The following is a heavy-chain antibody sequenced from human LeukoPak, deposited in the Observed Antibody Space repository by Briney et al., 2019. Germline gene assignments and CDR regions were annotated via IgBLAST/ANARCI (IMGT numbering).Heavy chain of an antibody. J-gene: IGHJ4*02. D-gene: IGHD5-18*01. CDR2: INNDGRST. CDR1: GLTFSGYW. V-gene: IGHV3-74*01. Sequence: GPSLRLSCAASGLTFSGYWMYWVRQAPGKGLVWVSRINNDGRSTSYADSVKGRFTISRDNAKNTLYLQMNSLRAEDTAVYYCARDLNTAVALWGQGTLVTVSS. CDR3: ARDLNTAVAL.